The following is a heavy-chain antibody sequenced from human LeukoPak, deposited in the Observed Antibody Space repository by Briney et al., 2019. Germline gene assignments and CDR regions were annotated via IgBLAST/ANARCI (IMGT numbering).Heavy chain of an antibody. J-gene: IGHJ4*02. D-gene: IGHD1-26*01. Sequence: GGSLRLSCAASGFTFSSYWMSWVRQAPGKGLEWVANIKQDGSEKYYVDSVRGRFTISRDDARNSLYLQMNSLRAEDTAVYYYAPGSYSTPLDYWGQGTLVTVSS. V-gene: IGHV3-7*01. CDR2: IKQDGSEK. CDR3: APGSYSTPLDY. CDR1: GFTFSSYW.